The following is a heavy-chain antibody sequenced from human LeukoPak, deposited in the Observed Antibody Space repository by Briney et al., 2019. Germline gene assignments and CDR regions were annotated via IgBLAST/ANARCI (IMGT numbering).Heavy chain of an antibody. CDR2: ISWNSGSI. V-gene: IGHV3-9*01. Sequence: GGSLRLSCAASGFTFDDYAMHWVRQAPGKGLEWVSGISWNSGSIGYADSVKGRFTISRDNAKNSLYLQMNSLRAEDTALYYCAKDIKSLSHSSGFAWGQGTLVTVSS. J-gene: IGHJ5*02. D-gene: IGHD3-22*01. CDR1: GFTFDDYA. CDR3: AKDIKSLSHSSGFA.